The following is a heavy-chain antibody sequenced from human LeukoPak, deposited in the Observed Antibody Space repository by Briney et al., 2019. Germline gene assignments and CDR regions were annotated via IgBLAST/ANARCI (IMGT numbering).Heavy chain of an antibody. CDR2: INSDGSST. CDR1: GFTFSSYW. Sequence: PGGSLRLSCAASGFTFSSYWMQWVRQARGKGVVGVSRINSDGSSTSYADSVKGRFTISRDNAKNTLYLQMNSLRAEDTAVYYCARRYSGSYYDFDYWGQGTLVTVSS. V-gene: IGHV3-74*01. J-gene: IGHJ4*02. D-gene: IGHD1-26*01. CDR3: ARRYSGSYYDFDY.